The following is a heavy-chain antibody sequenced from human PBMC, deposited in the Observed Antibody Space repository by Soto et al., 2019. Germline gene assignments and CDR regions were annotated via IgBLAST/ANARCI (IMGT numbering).Heavy chain of an antibody. Sequence: QVQLVQSGAEVKKPGASVKVSCKASGYTFTSYDINWVRQATGQGLEWMGWMNPNSGNTGYAQKFQGGFTMTRNTSISTAYMELSSLRSEDTAVYYCARPMTTVTHAFDIWGQGTMVTVSS. CDR3: ARPMTTVTHAFDI. J-gene: IGHJ3*02. CDR1: GYTFTSYD. D-gene: IGHD4-17*01. CDR2: MNPNSGNT. V-gene: IGHV1-8*01.